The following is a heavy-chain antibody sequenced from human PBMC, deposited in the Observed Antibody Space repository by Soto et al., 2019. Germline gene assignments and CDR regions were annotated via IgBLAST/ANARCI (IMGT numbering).Heavy chain of an antibody. D-gene: IGHD5-12*01. Sequence: QVQLVQSGAEVKKPGASVKVSCKASGYTFTSYDINWVRQATGQGLEWMGWMNPNSGNTGYAQKFQGRVTMTRNTSISTAYMELSSLRSEDTAVYYCARDIGRYFLEGRSWAFDIWGQGTMVTVSS. CDR1: GYTFTSYD. CDR3: ARDIGRYFLEGRSWAFDI. J-gene: IGHJ3*02. CDR2: MNPNSGNT. V-gene: IGHV1-8*01.